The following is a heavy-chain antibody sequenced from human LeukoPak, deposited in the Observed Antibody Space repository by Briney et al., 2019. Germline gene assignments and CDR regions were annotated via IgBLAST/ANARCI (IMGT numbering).Heavy chain of an antibody. CDR3: ARDLTASAAKDY. V-gene: IGHV1-69*13. J-gene: IGHJ4*02. Sequence: SVKVSCKASGGTFSSYAISWVRQAPGQGLEWMGGIIPIFGTANYAQKFQGRVTITADESTSTAYMELRSLRSDDTAVYYCARDLTASAAKDYWGQGTLVTVSS. CDR1: GGTFSSYA. CDR2: IIPIFGTA. D-gene: IGHD2-2*01.